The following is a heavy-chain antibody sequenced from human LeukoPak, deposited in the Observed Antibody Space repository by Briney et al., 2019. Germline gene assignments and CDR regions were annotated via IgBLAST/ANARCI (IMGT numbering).Heavy chain of an antibody. D-gene: IGHD2-15*01. J-gene: IGHJ4*02. Sequence: GGSLRLSCATSGFSFSSYAMSWVRQAPGKGLEWVSAMSSSDDGRYYSASVRGRFTISRDTSRSTLYLQMNSLRAEDAAVYYCAKAPVASCRGAFCYPFDYWGQGTLVTVSS. V-gene: IGHV3-23*01. CDR1: GFSFSSYA. CDR3: AKAPVASCRGAFCYPFDY. CDR2: MSSSDDGR.